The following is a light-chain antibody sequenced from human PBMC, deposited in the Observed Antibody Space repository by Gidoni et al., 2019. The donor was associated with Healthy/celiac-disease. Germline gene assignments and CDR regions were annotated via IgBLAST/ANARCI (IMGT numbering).Light chain of an antibody. Sequence: EIVLTQSPATLSLSPGERATLSCRASQSVSSYLAWYQQKPGQAPRLLIYDASNRATGIPARFIGSGSGTDCTLTISSLEPEDFAVYYCQQRSNWPPTFGQGTRLEIK. CDR1: QSVSSY. J-gene: IGKJ5*01. CDR2: DAS. CDR3: QQRSNWPPT. V-gene: IGKV3-11*01.